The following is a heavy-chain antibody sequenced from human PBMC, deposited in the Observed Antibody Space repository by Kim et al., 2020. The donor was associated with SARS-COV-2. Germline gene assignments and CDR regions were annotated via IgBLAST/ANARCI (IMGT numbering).Heavy chain of an antibody. D-gene: IGHD4-17*01. J-gene: IGHJ4*02. CDR2: IKSKTDGGTT. Sequence: GGSLRLSCAASGFTFSNAWMSWVRQVPGKGLEWVGRIKSKTDGGTTDYTAPVKGRFTISRDDSKTTLYLHMNSLKTEDTSVYYCTTVTVTGKYFDFWGQGTLVTVSS. CDR3: TTVTVTGKYFDF. V-gene: IGHV3-15*01. CDR1: GFTFSNAW.